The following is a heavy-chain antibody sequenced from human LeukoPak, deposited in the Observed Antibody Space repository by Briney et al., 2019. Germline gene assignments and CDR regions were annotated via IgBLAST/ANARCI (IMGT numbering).Heavy chain of an antibody. CDR3: ARDQVTMVRGVTHIYYYYYYMDV. Sequence: PSETLSLTCTVSGYSISSGYYWGWIRQPPGKGLEWIGSIYHSGSTYYNPSLKSRVTISVDTSKNQFSLKLSSVTAADTAVYYCARDQVTMVRGVTHIYYYYYYMDVWGKGTTVTVSS. CDR1: GYSISSGYY. CDR2: IYHSGST. J-gene: IGHJ6*03. D-gene: IGHD3-10*01. V-gene: IGHV4-38-2*02.